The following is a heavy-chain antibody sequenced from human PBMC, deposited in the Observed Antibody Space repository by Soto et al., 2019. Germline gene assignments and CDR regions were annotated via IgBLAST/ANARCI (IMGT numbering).Heavy chain of an antibody. D-gene: IGHD5-18*01. CDR2: IYPGDSDT. CDR3: ARLVETAMVRSRYGMSG. V-gene: IGHV5-51*01. CDR1: GYSFTSYW. J-gene: IGHJ6*02. Sequence: GESLKSSCKGSGYSFTSYWIGWVRQMPGKGLEWMGIIYPGDSDTRYSPSFQGQVTISADKSISTAYLQWSSLKASDTAMYYCARLVETAMVRSRYGMSGRGQRYTVTV.